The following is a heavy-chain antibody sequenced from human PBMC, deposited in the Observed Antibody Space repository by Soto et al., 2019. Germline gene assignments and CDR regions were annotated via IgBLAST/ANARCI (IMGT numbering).Heavy chain of an antibody. CDR2: IIPIFGTA. J-gene: IGHJ6*02. V-gene: IGHV1-69*12. Sequence: QVQLVQSGAEVKKPGSSVKVSCKASGGTFSSYAISWVRQAPGQGLEWMGGIIPIFGTANYAQKFQGRVTITADESTSTAYMELSSLRAEDTAEYYWESPAYYYYGTDVWGQGTTVTVSS. CDR3: ESPAYYYYGTDV. CDR1: GGTFSSYA.